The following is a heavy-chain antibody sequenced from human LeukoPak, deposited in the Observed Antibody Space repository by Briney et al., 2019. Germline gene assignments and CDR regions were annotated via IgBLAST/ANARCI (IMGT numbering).Heavy chain of an antibody. D-gene: IGHD4-23*01. J-gene: IGHJ4*02. V-gene: IGHV1-2*06. CDR1: GYTFTNNY. Sequence: VASVKVSCKASGYTFTNNYIHWVRQAPGQGLEWVGRINPNSGVTNYAQKFQGRVTVTRDTSISTAYMELSRLRSDDTAVYYCSRDLNYAGNSFDRWGQGTLVTVSS. CDR3: SRDLNYAGNSFDR. CDR2: INPNSGVT.